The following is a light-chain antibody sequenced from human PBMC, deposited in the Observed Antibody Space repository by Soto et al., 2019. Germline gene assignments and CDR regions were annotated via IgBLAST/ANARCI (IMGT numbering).Light chain of an antibody. CDR1: QSVSSN. J-gene: IGKJ2*01. CDR3: QQYNNWPHT. CDR2: GAS. V-gene: IGKV3-15*01. Sequence: EIVMTQSPATLSVSPGERATLSCRASQSVSSNLAWYQQKPVQGPRLLIYGASTRATGIPARFSGSGSGAEFTRTISSLQSEDFAVYYCQQYNNWPHTFGQGTKLEIK.